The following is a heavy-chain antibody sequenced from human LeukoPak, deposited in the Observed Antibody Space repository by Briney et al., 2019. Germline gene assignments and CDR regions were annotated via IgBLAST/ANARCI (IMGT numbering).Heavy chain of an antibody. V-gene: IGHV4-38-2*01. Sequence: SETLSLTCAVSGYSINSGYYWGWIRQPPGQGLEWIGSIYHSGSTYYNPSLKSRVTISVDTSKNQFSLKLSSVTAADMAVYYCARGNSCSSTSCYAGYYYYGMDVWGKGTTVTVSS. J-gene: IGHJ6*04. CDR2: IYHSGST. D-gene: IGHD2-2*01. CDR3: ARGNSCSSTSCYAGYYYYGMDV. CDR1: GYSINSGYY.